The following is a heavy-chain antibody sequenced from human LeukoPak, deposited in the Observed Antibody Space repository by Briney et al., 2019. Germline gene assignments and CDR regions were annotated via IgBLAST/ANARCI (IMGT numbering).Heavy chain of an antibody. CDR2: ISGSGGGT. J-gene: IGHJ6*03. Sequence: GGSLRLSCAASGFTFSSYAMSWVRQAPGKGLEWVSAISGSGGGTYYADSVKGRFTISRDNSKNTLYLQMNSLRAEDTAVYYCARDTYLWFGESNDYMDVWGKGTTVTVSS. V-gene: IGHV3-23*01. D-gene: IGHD3-10*01. CDR3: ARDTYLWFGESNDYMDV. CDR1: GFTFSSYA.